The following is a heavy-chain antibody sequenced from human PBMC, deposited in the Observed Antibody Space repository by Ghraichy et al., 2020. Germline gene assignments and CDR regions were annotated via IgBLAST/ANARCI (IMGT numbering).Heavy chain of an antibody. V-gene: IGHV3-23*01. D-gene: IGHD2-15*01. J-gene: IGHJ6*02. CDR3: AKDLESASLTLAYCSGGSCYSGDHIQYYYGMDV. Sequence: GGSLRLSCAASGFTFSSYAMSWVRQAPGKGLEWVSAISGSGGSTYYADSVKGRFTISRDNSKNTLYLQMNSLRAEDTAVYYCAKDLESASLTLAYCSGGSCYSGDHIQYYYGMDVWGQGTTVTVSS. CDR2: ISGSGGST. CDR1: GFTFSSYA.